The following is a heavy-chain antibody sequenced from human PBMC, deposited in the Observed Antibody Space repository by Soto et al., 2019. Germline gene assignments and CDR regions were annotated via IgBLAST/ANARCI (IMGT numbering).Heavy chain of an antibody. CDR2: TSPSSLAT. CDR1: GYTFNGYY. D-gene: IGHD2-21*01. CDR3: AREDAERATRFLDY. V-gene: IGHV1-2*02. Sequence: ASVQVSCKDSGYTFNGYYIHWVRQAPGQGLEWMGWTSPSSLATNYAQRFQGRVIMSRDRATSTVYMELSRLRSEDTAVYYCAREDAERATRFLDYWGQGTVVTVST. J-gene: IGHJ4*02.